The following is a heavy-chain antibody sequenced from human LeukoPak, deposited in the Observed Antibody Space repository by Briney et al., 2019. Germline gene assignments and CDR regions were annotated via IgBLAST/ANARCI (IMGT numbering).Heavy chain of an antibody. D-gene: IGHD1/OR15-1a*01. CDR1: GFTFSSYW. CDR2: INTDGSST. V-gene: IGHV3-74*01. J-gene: IGHJ4*02. CDR3: ARVPGITGTPLWD. Sequence: QPGGSLRLSCAASGFTFSSYWMHWVRQAPGKGLVWVSRINTDGSSTSYADSVKGRFTIPRDNAKNTLYLQMNSLRAEDTAVYYCARVPGITGTPLWDWGKGTLVTVSS.